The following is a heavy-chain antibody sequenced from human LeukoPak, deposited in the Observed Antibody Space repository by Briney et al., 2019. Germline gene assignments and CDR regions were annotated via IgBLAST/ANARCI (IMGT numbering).Heavy chain of an antibody. V-gene: IGHV3-73*01. CDR3: TIVAATVTTVQAPYYFDY. CDR2: IRSKANSYAT. J-gene: IGHJ4*02. D-gene: IGHD4-17*01. CDR1: GFTFSGSA. Sequence: GGSLRLSCAASGFTFSGSAMHWVRQASGKGLEWVGRIRSKANSYATAYAASVKGRFTISRDDSKNTAYLQMNSLKTEDTAVYYCTIVAATVTTVQAPYYFDYWGQGTLVTVSS.